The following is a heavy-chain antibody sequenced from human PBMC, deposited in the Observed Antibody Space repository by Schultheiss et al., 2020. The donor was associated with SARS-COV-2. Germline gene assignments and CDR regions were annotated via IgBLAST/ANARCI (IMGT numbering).Heavy chain of an antibody. CDR1: GFTVSSNY. V-gene: IGHV3-7*01. Sequence: GESLKISCAASGFTVSSNYMSWVRQAPGKELEWVANIKEDGSEKYYVDTVKGRFTISRDNAKNSVYLQMNNLRVEDTAVYYCARDSKGGRDYWTGALIFYGMDVWGQGTTVTVSS. D-gene: IGHD3/OR15-3a*01. CDR3: ARDSKGGRDYWTGALIFYGMDV. CDR2: IKEDGSEK. J-gene: IGHJ6*02.